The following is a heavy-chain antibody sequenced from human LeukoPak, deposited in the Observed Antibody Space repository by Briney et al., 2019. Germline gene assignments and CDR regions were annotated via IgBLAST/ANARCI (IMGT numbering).Heavy chain of an antibody. J-gene: IGHJ3*02. CDR2: INSDGSTT. CDR3: ARDGDSSGYPDAFDI. V-gene: IGHV3-74*01. D-gene: IGHD3-22*01. CDR1: GFTFSSYW. Sequence: PGGSLRLSCAASGFTFSSYWMHWVRQAPGKGLVWVSRINSDGSTTSYADSVKGRFTISRDNAKNTLYLQMNSLRAEDTAVYYCARDGDSSGYPDAFDIRGQGTMVTVSS.